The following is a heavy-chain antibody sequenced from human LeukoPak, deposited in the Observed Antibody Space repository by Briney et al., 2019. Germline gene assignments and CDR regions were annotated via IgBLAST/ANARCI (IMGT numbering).Heavy chain of an antibody. CDR1: GGAISRGSYY. J-gene: IGHJ1*01. CDR3: ARDNARGGSFSDYLRYFQH. CDR2: INTSGST. V-gene: IGHV4-61*02. D-gene: IGHD5/OR15-5a*01. Sequence: SKTLSLTCTVSGGAISRGSYYWGWIRKPAGKGLEWIGRINTSGSTNHNPSLESRVTISVDTSKNQFSLKLTSVTAADTAVYYCARDNARGGSFSDYLRYFQHWGQGTLVTVSS.